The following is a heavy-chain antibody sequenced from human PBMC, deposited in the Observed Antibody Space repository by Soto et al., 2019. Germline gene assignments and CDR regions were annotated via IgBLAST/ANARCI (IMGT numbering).Heavy chain of an antibody. Sequence: GGSLRLSCTASEFTFSDYWMHWVRPVPGKGLVWVSRTNSDGSSTSYADSVKGRFTISRDNAKNTLYLQMNSLRAEDTAVYYCARDPAPSGWYDYWGQGTLVTVSS. CDR1: EFTFSDYW. V-gene: IGHV3-74*01. CDR2: TNSDGSST. J-gene: IGHJ4*02. CDR3: ARDPAPSGWYDY. D-gene: IGHD6-19*01.